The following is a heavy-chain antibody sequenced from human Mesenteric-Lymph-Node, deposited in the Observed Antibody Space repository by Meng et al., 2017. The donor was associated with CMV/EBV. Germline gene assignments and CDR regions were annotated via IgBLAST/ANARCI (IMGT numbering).Heavy chain of an antibody. CDR2: MNPNSGNT. J-gene: IGHJ6*02. V-gene: IGHV1-8*03. CDR1: GYTFTSYD. D-gene: IGHD2-2*01. Sequence: ASVKVSCKASGYTFTSYDINWVRQATGQGLEWMGWMNPNSGNTGYAQKFQGRVTITRNTSISTAYMELSSLRSEDTAVYYCARDLVPATNYYYYYGMDVWGQGTTVTVSS. CDR3: ARDLVPATNYYYYYGMDV.